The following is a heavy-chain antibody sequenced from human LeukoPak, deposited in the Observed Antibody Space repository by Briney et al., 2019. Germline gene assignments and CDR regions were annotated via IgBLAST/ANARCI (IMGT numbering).Heavy chain of an antibody. Sequence: PSETLSLTCTVSGGSISSYYWSWIRQPPGKGLEWIGYIYYSGSTNYNPSLKSRVTISVDTSKNQFSLKLSSVTAADTAVYFCTSGTVTTEYFHHWGQGALVTVSS. CDR2: IYYSGST. CDR3: TSGTVTTEYFHH. J-gene: IGHJ1*01. D-gene: IGHD4-17*01. V-gene: IGHV4-59*01. CDR1: GGSISSYY.